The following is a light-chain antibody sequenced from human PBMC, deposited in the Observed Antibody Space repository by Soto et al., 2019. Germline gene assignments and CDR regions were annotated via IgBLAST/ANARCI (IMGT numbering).Light chain of an antibody. CDR2: KAS. CDR1: QTISSW. V-gene: IGKV1-5*03. Sequence: DIQMTHSPSTLSGSVGDRVTITCRASQTISSWLAWYQQKPGKAPKLLIYKASTLKSGVPSRFSGSGSGTEFTLTISSLQPDDFATYYCQHYNSYSEAFGHGTKVDIX. J-gene: IGKJ1*01. CDR3: QHYNSYSEA.